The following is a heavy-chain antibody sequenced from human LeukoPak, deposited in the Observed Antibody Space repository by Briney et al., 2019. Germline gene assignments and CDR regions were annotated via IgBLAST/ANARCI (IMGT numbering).Heavy chain of an antibody. J-gene: IGHJ4*02. V-gene: IGHV3-7*01. Sequence: GGSLRLSCSASGFTFSSYWVTWVRQAPGKGLEWVANMNQDGSEIYHVDSVKDRFTISRDNAKKSLYLQMNSLRAEDTAVYYCARSDSNSWYSLHGYWGQGTLVTVSS. CDR1: GFTFSSYW. D-gene: IGHD6-13*01. CDR3: ARSDSNSWYSLHGY. CDR2: MNQDGSEI.